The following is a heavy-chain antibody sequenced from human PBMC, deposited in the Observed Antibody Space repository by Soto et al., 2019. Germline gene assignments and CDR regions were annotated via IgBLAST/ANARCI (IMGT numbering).Heavy chain of an antibody. V-gene: IGHV3-74*01. D-gene: IGHD1-26*01. J-gene: IGHJ4*02. Sequence: EVQLVESGGGLVQPGGSLRLSCAASGFTFSSYWMHWVRQAPGKGLVWVSRTNSDGSTTSYADSVKGRFTISRDNDKNTLYLQMNSLRAEDTSVYYCGTVAHGMYHSDYWGQGNLGTVSS. CDR2: TNSDGSTT. CDR3: GTVAHGMYHSDY. CDR1: GFTFSSYW.